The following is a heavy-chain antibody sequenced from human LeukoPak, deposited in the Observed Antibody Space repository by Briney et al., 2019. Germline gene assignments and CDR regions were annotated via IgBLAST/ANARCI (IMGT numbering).Heavy chain of an antibody. CDR1: GGSISSSNW. V-gene: IGHV4-4*02. CDR2: IYHSGST. D-gene: IGHD3-9*01. CDR3: ARVRYDILTGYYDFDY. Sequence: SETLSLTCAVSGGSISSSNWWSWVRQPPGKGLEWVGEIYHSGSTNYNPSLKSRVTISVDTSKNQFSLKLSSVTAADTAVYYCARVRYDILTGYYDFDYWGQGTLVTVSS. J-gene: IGHJ4*02.